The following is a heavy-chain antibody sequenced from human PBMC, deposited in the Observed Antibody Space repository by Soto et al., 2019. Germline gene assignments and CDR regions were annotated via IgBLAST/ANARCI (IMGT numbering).Heavy chain of an antibody. Sequence: GGSLRLSCLASGFAFSNYSMNWVRQAPGKGLEWVSYIRSSGSPTYYAGSVKGRSTISRDNAKKSLYLQMNSLRAEDTAVYYCARMTSSISPGCWGQGTLVTVSS. CDR1: GFAFSNYS. V-gene: IGHV3-48*01. CDR3: ARMTSSISPGC. CDR2: IRSSGSPT. J-gene: IGHJ4*02. D-gene: IGHD2-2*01.